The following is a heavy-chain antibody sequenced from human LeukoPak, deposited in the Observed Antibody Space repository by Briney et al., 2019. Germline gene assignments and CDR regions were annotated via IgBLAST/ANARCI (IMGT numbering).Heavy chain of an antibody. CDR3: ARDLKDYSDNYYYYYMDV. CDR2: ISSSSSTI. J-gene: IGHJ6*03. V-gene: IGHV3-48*04. CDR1: GFTFSSYS. D-gene: IGHD4-17*01. Sequence: PGGSLRLSCAASGFTFSSYSMNWVRQAPGKGLEWVSYISSSSSTIYYADSVKGRFTISRDNAKNSLYLQMNSLRAEDTAVYYCARDLKDYSDNYYYYYMDVWGKGTTVTVS.